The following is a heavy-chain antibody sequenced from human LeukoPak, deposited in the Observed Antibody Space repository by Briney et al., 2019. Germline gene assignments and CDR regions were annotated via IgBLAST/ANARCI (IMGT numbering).Heavy chain of an antibody. D-gene: IGHD4-23*01. CDR3: ARAHPSVVRRWWYFDY. J-gene: IGHJ4*02. CDR1: GGSISSGGYY. CDR2: IYYSGST. V-gene: IGHV4-31*03. Sequence: PSQTLSLTCTVSGGSISSGGYYWSWIRQHPGKGLEWIGYIYYSGSTYYNPSLKSRVTISVDTSKNQFSLKLRSVTAADTAVYYCARAHPSVVRRWWYFDYWGQGTLVTVSS.